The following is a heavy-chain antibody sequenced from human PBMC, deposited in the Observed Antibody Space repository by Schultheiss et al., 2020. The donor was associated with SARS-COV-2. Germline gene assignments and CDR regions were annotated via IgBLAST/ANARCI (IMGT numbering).Heavy chain of an antibody. D-gene: IGHD1-7*01. V-gene: IGHV3-23*01. J-gene: IGHJ4*03. CDR2: ISGSGGST. CDR3: TTDSADWNYFLGLIDY. CDR1: GFTFSSYW. Sequence: GGSLRLSCAASGFTFSSYWMHWVRQAPGKGLVWVSAISGSGGSTYYADSVKDRFTISRDNSKNTLYLQMNSLRAEDTAVYYCTTDSADWNYFLGLIDYWGQGTTVAVSS.